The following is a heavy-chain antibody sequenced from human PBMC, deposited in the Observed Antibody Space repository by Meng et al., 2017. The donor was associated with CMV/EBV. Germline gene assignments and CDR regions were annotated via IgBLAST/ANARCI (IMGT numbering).Heavy chain of an antibody. CDR2: IYYSGST. CDR3: ARFGRTSCYDY. J-gene: IGHJ4*02. V-gene: IGHV4-30-4*08. CDR1: GGTISSGDYY. Sequence: QGQRPESGPGLGKPSRTLALPCTVSGGTISSGDYYWGWIRQPPGKGLEWIGYIYYSGSTYYNPSLKSRVTISVDTSKNQFSLKLSSVTAADTAVYYCARFGRTSCYDYWGQGTLVTVSS. D-gene: IGHD2-2*01.